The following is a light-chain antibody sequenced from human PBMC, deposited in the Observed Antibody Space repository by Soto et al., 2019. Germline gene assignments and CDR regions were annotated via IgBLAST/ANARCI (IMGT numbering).Light chain of an antibody. J-gene: IGKJ1*01. V-gene: IGKV1-5*02. CDR3: QQYNSYS. CDR1: QGISNW. Sequence: TQSPGTLSLSPGERATLFCRASQGISNWLAWYQQKPGTAPKVLIYHASNLQSGVPSRFSGSGSGTEFTLTISSLQPDDFATYYCQQYNSYSFGQGTKVEIK. CDR2: HAS.